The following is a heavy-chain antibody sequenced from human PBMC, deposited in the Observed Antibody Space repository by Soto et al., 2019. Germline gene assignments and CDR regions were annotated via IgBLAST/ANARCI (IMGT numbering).Heavy chain of an antibody. CDR3: ASGGTTRGRQTSITSGMDI. CDR2: IIPIFGTA. D-gene: IGHD1-1*01. Sequence: GLEWMGGIIPIFGTANYAQKFQGRVTITADESTSTAYMELSSLRSEDTAVYYCASGGTTRGRQTSITSGMDIWGQAT. J-gene: IGHJ6*01. V-gene: IGHV1-69*01.